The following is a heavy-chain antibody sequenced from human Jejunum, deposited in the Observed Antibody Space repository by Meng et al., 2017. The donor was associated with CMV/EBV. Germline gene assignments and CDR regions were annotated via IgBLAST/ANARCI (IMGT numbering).Heavy chain of an antibody. CDR2: ISWNSGNI. Sequence: FTFANYVMHWVRQAPGKGLEWVSGISWNSGNIGYADSVKGRFTISRDNTKNSLYLQMDSLKTEDTALYYCAKEASVSGIAQFFDHWGQGTLVTVSS. CDR3: AKEASVSGIAQFFDH. J-gene: IGHJ4*02. D-gene: IGHD6-19*01. V-gene: IGHV3-9*01. CDR1: FTFANYV.